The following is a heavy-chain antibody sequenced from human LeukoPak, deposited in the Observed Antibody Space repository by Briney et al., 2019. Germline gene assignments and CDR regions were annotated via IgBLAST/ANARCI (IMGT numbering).Heavy chain of an antibody. CDR1: GYTFTSYD. CDR3: ARSHNGDWDY. J-gene: IGHJ4*02. CDR2: INPSGGST. Sequence: ASVKVSCKASGYTFTSYDINWVRQATGQGLEWMGIINPSGGSTSYAQKFQGRVTMTRDTSTSTVYMELSSLRSEDTAVYYCARSHNGDWDYWGQGTLVTVSS. D-gene: IGHD4-17*01. V-gene: IGHV1-46*01.